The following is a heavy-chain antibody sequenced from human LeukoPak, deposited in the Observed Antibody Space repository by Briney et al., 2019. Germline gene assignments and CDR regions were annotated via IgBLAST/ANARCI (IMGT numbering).Heavy chain of an antibody. Sequence: PGGSLRLSCAASGFTFSNYAMHWVRQAPGKGLEWVAFMRHDGSAIYYADSVKGRFTISRDNSKNTLYFQMNSLIYEDTAVYYCARALYYYDSSPLGYWGQGTLVTVSS. CDR2: MRHDGSAI. CDR3: ARALYYYDSSPLGY. J-gene: IGHJ4*02. D-gene: IGHD3-22*01. CDR1: GFTFSNYA. V-gene: IGHV3-30*02.